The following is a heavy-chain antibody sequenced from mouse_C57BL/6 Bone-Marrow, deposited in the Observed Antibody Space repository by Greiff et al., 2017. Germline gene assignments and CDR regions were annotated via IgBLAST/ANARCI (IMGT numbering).Heavy chain of an antibody. Sequence: DVKLQESGPVLVKPGASVKMSCKASGYTFTDYYMNWVKQSHGKSLEWIGVINPYNGGTSYNQKFQGKATLTVDKSSSTAYMELNSLTSDSAVYYCARRITTVVARSYWYFDVWGTGTTVTVSS. CDR2: INPYNGGT. D-gene: IGHD1-1*01. J-gene: IGHJ1*03. CDR1: GYTFTDYY. V-gene: IGHV1-19*01. CDR3: ARRITTVVARSYWYFDV.